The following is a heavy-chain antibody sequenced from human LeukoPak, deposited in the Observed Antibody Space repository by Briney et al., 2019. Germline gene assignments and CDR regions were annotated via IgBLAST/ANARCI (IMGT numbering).Heavy chain of an antibody. CDR1: GFTFSSYE. D-gene: IGHD6-13*01. J-gene: IGHJ4*02. CDR2: IRSSGSTM. V-gene: IGHV3-48*03. Sequence: PGGSLRLSCAASGFTFSSYEMNWVRQAPGKGLEWVSYIRSSGSTMYYADSVKGRFTISRDNTKNSLYLQMNSLGAEDTAVYYCARDPGRSSSWYFDYWGQGTLVTVSS. CDR3: ARDPGRSSSWYFDY.